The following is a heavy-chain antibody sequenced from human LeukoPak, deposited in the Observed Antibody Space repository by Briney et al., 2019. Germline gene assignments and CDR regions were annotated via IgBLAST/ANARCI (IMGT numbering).Heavy chain of an antibody. CDR1: GGSISRYY. D-gene: IGHD6-19*01. CDR2: IYTSGST. Sequence: PSETLSLTCTVSGGSISRYYWSWIRQPAGKGLEWIGRIYTSGSTDYNPSLKSRVTISVDKSKNQLSLKLSSVTAADTAVYFCARGYSTGWYPFHYWGQGTLVTVSS. V-gene: IGHV4-4*07. J-gene: IGHJ4*02. CDR3: ARGYSTGWYPFHY.